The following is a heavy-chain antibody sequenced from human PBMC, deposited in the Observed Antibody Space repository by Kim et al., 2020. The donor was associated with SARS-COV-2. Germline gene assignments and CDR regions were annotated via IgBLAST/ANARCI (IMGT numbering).Heavy chain of an antibody. CDR2: INHSGST. D-gene: IGHD3-9*01. V-gene: IGHV4-34*01. CDR3: ARGRTYYDILTGYYPPFDYFDY. CDR1: GGSFSGYY. Sequence: SETLSLTCAVYGGSFSGYYWSWIRQPPGKGLEWIGEINHSGSTNYNPSLKSRVTISVDTSKNQFSLKLSSVTAADTAVYYCARGRTYYDILTGYYPPFDYFDYWGQGTLVTVSS. J-gene: IGHJ4*02.